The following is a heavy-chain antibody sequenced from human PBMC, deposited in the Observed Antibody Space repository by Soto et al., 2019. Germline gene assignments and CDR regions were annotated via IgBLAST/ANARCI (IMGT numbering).Heavy chain of an antibody. V-gene: IGHV4-31*03. CDR1: GGSISSCGYY. CDR2: IYYSGST. J-gene: IGHJ4*02. Sequence: SETLSLTCTVSGGSISSCGYYWSWIRQHPGKGLEWIGYIYYSGSTYYNPSLKSRVTISVDTSKNQFSLKLSSVTAADTAVYYCARATYYDSSGPTNWGQGTLVTVSS. CDR3: ARATYYDSSGPTN. D-gene: IGHD3-22*01.